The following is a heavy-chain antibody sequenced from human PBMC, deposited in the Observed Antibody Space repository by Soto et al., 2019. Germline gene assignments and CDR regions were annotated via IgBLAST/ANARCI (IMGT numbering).Heavy chain of an antibody. D-gene: IGHD6-6*01. V-gene: IGHV3-23*01. CDR3: AKNWDTTFSSSSH. CDR1: GFTFSTYA. J-gene: IGHJ4*02. Sequence: EVQLLESGGGLVQPGGSLRLSCAASGFTFSTYAMSWVRQAPGKGLEWVSAISGSGGSTYYADSVKGRFTISRDKSKNTLYLQMNSLRAEDTAVYYFAKNWDTTFSSSSHWGQGTLVTVSS. CDR2: ISGSGGST.